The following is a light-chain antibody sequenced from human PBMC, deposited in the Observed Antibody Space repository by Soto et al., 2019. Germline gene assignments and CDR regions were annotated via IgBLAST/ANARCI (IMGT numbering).Light chain of an antibody. V-gene: IGKV1-5*01. CDR2: DAS. J-gene: IGKJ1*01. Sequence: DIQMTQSPSTLSASIGDRVTITCRASQNINNWLAWYQQKPGKAPNLLIYDASDLESGVPSRFSGSGSETEFTLTIRNLQPDDFATYYCQQYNSFPWTFGLGTKVDIK. CDR3: QQYNSFPWT. CDR1: QNINNW.